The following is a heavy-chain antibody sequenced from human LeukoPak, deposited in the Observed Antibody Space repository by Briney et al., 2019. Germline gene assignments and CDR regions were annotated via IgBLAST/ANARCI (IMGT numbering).Heavy chain of an antibody. CDR2: ISGGGEIS. D-gene: IGHD2-21*01. CDR3: AHAGPWRLCAGHGCISN. V-gene: IGHV3-23*01. J-gene: IGHJ4*02. CDR1: GFTFGVYA. Sequence: GGSLRLSCTASGFTFGVYALSWVRQAPGMGLEWVSSISGGGEISNYADSVKGRFTISRDNSKNTLYLQMDSLRADDTAIYYCAHAGPWRLCAGHGCISNWGQGTLVTVSS.